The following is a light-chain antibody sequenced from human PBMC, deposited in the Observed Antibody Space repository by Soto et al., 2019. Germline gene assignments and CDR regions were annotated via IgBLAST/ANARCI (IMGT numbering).Light chain of an antibody. CDR3: MQTIQTPRT. CDR2: LRS. CDR1: QSLLHSNGHNY. J-gene: IGKJ4*01. Sequence: DIVMTQSPLSLPVTPGEPASISCRSSQSLLHSNGHNYLDRYLQTPGQSPHLLIYLRSNRTSGVPDRFSGSGTGTDFTLKISTVEAEDVGVYYCMQTIQTPRTFGRGTKVDIK. V-gene: IGKV2-28*01.